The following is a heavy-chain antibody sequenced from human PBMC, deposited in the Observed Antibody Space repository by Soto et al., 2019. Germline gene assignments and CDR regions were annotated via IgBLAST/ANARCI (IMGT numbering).Heavy chain of an antibody. CDR2: IYYSGRT. V-gene: IGHV4-39*02. CDR1: GGCISSSSYY. CDR3: ARENASVVGVSFDY. Sequence: QLQLQESGPGLVKPSETLSLTCTVSGGCISSSSYYWGWIRQPPGKGLEWIGSIYYSGRTYYNPSLKSRVTISVDTSKNQFSLKLSSVTAADTAEYYCARENASVVGVSFDYWGQGTLVTVSS. J-gene: IGHJ4*02. D-gene: IGHD1-26*01.